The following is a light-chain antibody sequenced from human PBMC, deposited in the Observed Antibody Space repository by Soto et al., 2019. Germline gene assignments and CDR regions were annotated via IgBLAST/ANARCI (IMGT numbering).Light chain of an antibody. CDR1: QSVSSSY. V-gene: IGKV3-20*01. J-gene: IGKJ4*01. CDR2: GAS. Sequence: EIVLTQSPGTLSLSPGERATLSCRASQSVSSSYLAWYQQKPCQAPRLLIYGASIRATGIPDRFSGSGSGTDFTLTISRLEPEDFAVYYCQHYGSLVLTFGGGTKVEIK. CDR3: QHYGSLVLT.